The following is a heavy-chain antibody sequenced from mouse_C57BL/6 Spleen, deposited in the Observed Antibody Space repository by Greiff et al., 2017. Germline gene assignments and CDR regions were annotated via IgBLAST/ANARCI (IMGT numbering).Heavy chain of an antibody. CDR1: GFTFSSYG. D-gene: IGHD4-1*01. V-gene: IGHV5-6*01. J-gene: IGHJ4*01. CDR3: AELGRDYAMDY. Sequence: EVMLVESGGDLVKPGGSLKLSCAASGFTFSSYGMSWVRQTPDKRLEWVATISSGGSYTYYPDSVKGRFTISRDNAKNTLYLQMSSLKSEDTAMYYCAELGRDYAMDYWGQGTSVTVSS. CDR2: ISSGGSYT.